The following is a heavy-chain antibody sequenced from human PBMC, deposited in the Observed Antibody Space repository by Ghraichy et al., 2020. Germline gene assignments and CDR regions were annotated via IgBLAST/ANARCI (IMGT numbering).Heavy chain of an antibody. D-gene: IGHD3-10*01. CDR3: ARQLWSPPVSPQYYFDY. CDR2: IYYSGST. CDR1: GGSISSSSYY. J-gene: IGHJ4*02. V-gene: IGHV4-39*01. Sequence: SETLSLTCTVSGGSISSSSYYWGWIRQPPGKGLEWIGSIYYSGSTYYNPSLKSRVTISVDTSKNQFSLKLSSVTAADTAVYYCARQLWSPPVSPQYYFDYWGQGTLVTVSS.